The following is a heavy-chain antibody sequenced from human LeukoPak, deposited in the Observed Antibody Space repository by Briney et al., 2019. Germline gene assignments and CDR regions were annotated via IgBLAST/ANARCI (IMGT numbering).Heavy chain of an antibody. CDR2: INSDGSST. CDR3: ARGKYYYDSSGVGAFDI. V-gene: IGHV3-74*01. D-gene: IGHD3-22*01. Sequence: GGSLRLSCAASGFTFSSYWMHWVRQAPGKGLVWVSRINSDGSSTSYADSVEGRFTISRDNAKNTLYLQMNSLRAEDTAVYYCARGKYYYDSSGVGAFDIWGQGTMVTVSS. J-gene: IGHJ3*02. CDR1: GFTFSSYW.